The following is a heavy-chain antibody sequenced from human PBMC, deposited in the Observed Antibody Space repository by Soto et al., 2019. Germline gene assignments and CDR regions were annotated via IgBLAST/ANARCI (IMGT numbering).Heavy chain of an antibody. CDR3: ARHLYYYDSSGYLGY. D-gene: IGHD3-22*01. Sequence: EVQLVESGGGLVQPGGSLRLSCAASGFTFSSYWMHWVRQAPGKGLVWVSRINSDGSSTSYADSVKGRFTISRDNAKNTLYLQMNSQRAEDTAVYYCARHLYYYDSSGYLGYWGQGTLVTVSS. CDR2: INSDGSST. V-gene: IGHV3-74*01. J-gene: IGHJ4*02. CDR1: GFTFSSYW.